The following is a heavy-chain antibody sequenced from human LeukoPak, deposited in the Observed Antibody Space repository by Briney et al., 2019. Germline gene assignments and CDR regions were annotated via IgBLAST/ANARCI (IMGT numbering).Heavy chain of an antibody. CDR2: INSNGGST. CDR1: GFTFSSYA. D-gene: IGHD5-12*01. V-gene: IGHV3-64D*09. J-gene: IGHJ4*02. Sequence: GGSLRLSCSVSGFTFSSYAMHWVRQAPGKGLQFLSSINSNGGSTYYADSVKGRFTISRDNSKSELYLQMNRLRSEDTAVYYCVKSGYSSSSDVDYWGQGTLVTVSS. CDR3: VKSGYSSSSDVDY.